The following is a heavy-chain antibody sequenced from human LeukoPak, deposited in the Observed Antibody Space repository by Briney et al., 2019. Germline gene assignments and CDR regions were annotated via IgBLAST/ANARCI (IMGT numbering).Heavy chain of an antibody. CDR2: NSSSSSYT. J-gene: IGHJ4*02. Sequence: GVSLRLLCVVSGIPFSDYYMNWIRHAPGEGLEWISYNSSSSSYTDYADSVKGRFTISRDNAKSALYLQLNSLRLEYTAVDCAAGAAADFWGQGTLVTVSS. D-gene: IGHD6-13*01. CDR3: AGAAADF. CDR1: GIPFSDYY. V-gene: IGHV3-11*03.